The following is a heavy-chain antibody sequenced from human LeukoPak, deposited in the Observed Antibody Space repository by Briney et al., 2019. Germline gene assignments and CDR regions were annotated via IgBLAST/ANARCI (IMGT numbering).Heavy chain of an antibody. Sequence: ASVKVSCKASGFTFTDYYLHWVRQAPGQGLEWMGWISAYNGNTNYAQKLQGRVTMTTDTSTSTAYMELRSLRSDDTAVYYCARIGFGESGWFDPWGQGTLVTVSS. V-gene: IGHV1-18*01. D-gene: IGHD3-10*01. CDR3: ARIGFGESGWFDP. CDR2: ISAYNGNT. CDR1: GFTFTDYY. J-gene: IGHJ5*02.